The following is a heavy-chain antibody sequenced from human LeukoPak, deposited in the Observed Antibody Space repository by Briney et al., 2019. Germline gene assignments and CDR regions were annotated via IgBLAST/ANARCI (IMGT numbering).Heavy chain of an antibody. V-gene: IGHV3-43*02. CDR2: ISGDGGST. CDR1: GFTFQDYA. Sequence: GGSLRLSCAASGFTFQDYAMLWVRQAPGKGLELVSLISGDGGSTYYADSVKGRFTISRDNSKNSLYLQMNSLRTEDTALYYCAKDMFSGSAGVCDYWGQGTLVTVSS. CDR3: AKDMFSGSAGVCDY. D-gene: IGHD3-10*01. J-gene: IGHJ4*02.